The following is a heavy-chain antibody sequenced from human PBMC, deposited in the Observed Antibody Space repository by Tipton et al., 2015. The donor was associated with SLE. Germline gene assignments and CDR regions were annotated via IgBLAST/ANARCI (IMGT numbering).Heavy chain of an antibody. CDR3: ARASWGAFDI. D-gene: IGHD7-27*01. V-gene: IGHV4-34*01. CDR1: GGSFSGYY. J-gene: IGHJ3*02. CDR2: INHSGST. Sequence: LRLSCAVYGGSFSGYYWSWIRQPPGKGLEWIGEINHSGSTNYNPSLKSRVTISVDTSKNQFSLKLSSVTAADTAVYYCARASWGAFDIWGQGTMVTVSS.